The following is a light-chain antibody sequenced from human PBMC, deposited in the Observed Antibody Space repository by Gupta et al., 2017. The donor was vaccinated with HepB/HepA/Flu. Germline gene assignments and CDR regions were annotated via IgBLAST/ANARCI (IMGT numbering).Light chain of an antibody. CDR2: DVS. Sequence: QSALTQPASVSGSPGTSITISCTGPSSDVGGYNYVSWYQQHPGKAPKPTIYDVSNRPSGVSNRFSGSKSGNTASLTISGLQAEDEADYYCSSYTSSSTPVVFGGGTKLTVL. CDR3: SSYTSSSTPVV. V-gene: IGLV2-14*01. J-gene: IGLJ2*01. CDR1: SSDVGGYNY.